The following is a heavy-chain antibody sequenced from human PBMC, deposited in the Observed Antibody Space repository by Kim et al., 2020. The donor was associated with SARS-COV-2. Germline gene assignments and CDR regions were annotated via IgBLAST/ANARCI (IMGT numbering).Heavy chain of an antibody. CDR2: IHYSGNT. Sequence: SETLSLTCTVSGGSFGTYYWSWIRQPPGRGLEWIGRIHYSGNTDYNPSLKSRVTISVDTSKKQFSLKVSSVTAADTAMYYCAREAGQWPVYHYSMDVWGQGTTVTVSS. V-gene: IGHV4-59*01. D-gene: IGHD6-19*01. CDR3: AREAGQWPVYHYSMDV. J-gene: IGHJ6*02. CDR1: GGSFGTYY.